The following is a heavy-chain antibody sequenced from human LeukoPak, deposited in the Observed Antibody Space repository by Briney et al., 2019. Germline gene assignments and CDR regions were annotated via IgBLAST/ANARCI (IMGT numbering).Heavy chain of an antibody. D-gene: IGHD5-12*01. V-gene: IGHV4-61*02. J-gene: IGHJ6*03. CDR2: IYTSGST. Sequence: PSETLSLTCTVSGDSISSGSYYWSWIRQPAGKGLEWIGRIYTSGSTNYHPSLKSRVTISVDTSKNQFSLKLSSVTAADTAVYYCARGRGRWIVATIHPSSSYMDVWGKGTTVTVSS. CDR3: ARGRGRWIVATIHPSSSYMDV. CDR1: GDSISSGSYY.